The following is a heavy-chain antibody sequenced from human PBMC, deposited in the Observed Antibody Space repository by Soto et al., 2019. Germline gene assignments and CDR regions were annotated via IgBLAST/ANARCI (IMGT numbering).Heavy chain of an antibody. CDR3: ARDRALELGDY. CDR1: GYTFTNYG. Sequence: QVQLVQSGAEVKKPGASVKVSCKASGYTFTNYGISWVRQAPGQGLEWMGWISTYNGNTNYAQKLQGRVTMTTDTSTSTAHMELRSLRSDDTAVDYCARDRALELGDYWGQGTLVTVSS. CDR2: ISTYNGNT. D-gene: IGHD1-26*01. V-gene: IGHV1-18*01. J-gene: IGHJ4*02.